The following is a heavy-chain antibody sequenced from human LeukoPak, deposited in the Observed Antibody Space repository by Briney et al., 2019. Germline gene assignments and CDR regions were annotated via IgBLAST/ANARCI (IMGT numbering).Heavy chain of an antibody. V-gene: IGHV4-39*01. Sequence: SETLSLTCSVSGDSISSSRNYWGWIRQPPGKGLEWIGTISYSGSIYYNPSLKSRATISVDTPQNQFSLKLSPVTAAGTAVYYCARLNYYYYNMDVWGRGTTVTISS. CDR2: ISYSGSI. J-gene: IGHJ6*03. CDR3: ARLNYYYYNMDV. CDR1: GDSISSSRNY.